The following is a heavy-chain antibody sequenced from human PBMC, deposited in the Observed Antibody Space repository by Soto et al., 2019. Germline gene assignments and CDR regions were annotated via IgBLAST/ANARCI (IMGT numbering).Heavy chain of an antibody. CDR1: GGSFSGYY. D-gene: IGHD3-3*01. CDR2: INHSGST. CDR3: ARLALRFHGAFDI. V-gene: IGHV4-34*01. Sequence: QVQLQQWGAGLLKPSETLSLTCAVYGGSFSGYYWSWIRQPPGKGLEWIGEINHSGSTNYNPSLKRRVTISVDTSQNQFSLKLSSVTAADTAVYYCARLALRFHGAFDIWGQGTMVTVSS. J-gene: IGHJ3*02.